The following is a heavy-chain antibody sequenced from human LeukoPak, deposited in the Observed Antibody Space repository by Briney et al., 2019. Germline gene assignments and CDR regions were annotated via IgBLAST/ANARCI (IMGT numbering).Heavy chain of an antibody. J-gene: IGHJ4*02. Sequence: SETLSLTCSVSGDSISRHYWSWIRQPPEKGLEWIGYIHYTGNTNYNPSLKSRVTISVDTSTNQFSLRLSSVTAADTAVYYCARFSGYDDTGHHYLDNWGQGTLVAVSS. CDR2: IHYTGNT. CDR1: GDSISRHY. V-gene: IGHV4-59*08. CDR3: ARFSGYDDTGHHYLDN. D-gene: IGHD3-22*01.